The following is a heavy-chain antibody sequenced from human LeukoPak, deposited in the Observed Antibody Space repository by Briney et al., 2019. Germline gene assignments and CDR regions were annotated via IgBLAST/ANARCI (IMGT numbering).Heavy chain of an antibody. CDR2: ISGSGGST. CDR3: AKAATDYGGNPGYFDY. D-gene: IGHD4-23*01. Sequence: GGSLRLSCAASGFTFSSYAMSWVRQAPGKGLEWVSAISGSGGSTYYADSVKGRFTISRDNSKNTLYLQMNSLRAEDTAVYYCAKAATDYGGNPGYFDYWGQGTLVTVSS. V-gene: IGHV3-23*01. CDR1: GFTFSSYA. J-gene: IGHJ4*02.